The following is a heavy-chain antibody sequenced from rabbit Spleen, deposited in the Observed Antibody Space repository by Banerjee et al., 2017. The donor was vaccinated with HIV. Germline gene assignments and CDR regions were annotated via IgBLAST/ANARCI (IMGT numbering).Heavy chain of an antibody. CDR3: ARGRYGGVGYAFALDP. J-gene: IGHJ6*02. Sequence: QEQLEESGGDLVKPGASLTLTCTASGFTLSSNAMCWVRQAPGKGPEWIACIYTGSGSTYYATWAKGRFTISKTSSTTVTLQMTSLTAADTATYFCARGRYGGVGYAFALDPWGPGTLVTVS. CDR1: GFTLSSNA. V-gene: IGHV1S45*01. D-gene: IGHD6-1*01. CDR2: IYTGSGST.